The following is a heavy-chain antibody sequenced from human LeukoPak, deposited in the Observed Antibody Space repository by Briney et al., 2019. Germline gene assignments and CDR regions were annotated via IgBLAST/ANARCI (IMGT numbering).Heavy chain of an antibody. Sequence: SETLSLTSTVSGGSISSYYWSWIRQPPGKGLEWIGYIYYSGSTNYNPSLKSRVTISVDTSKNQFSLKLSSVTAADTAVYYCARAGQLRRGEYYFDYWGQGTLVTVSS. CDR1: GGSISSYY. CDR2: IYYSGST. D-gene: IGHD6-6*01. CDR3: ARAGQLRRGEYYFDY. V-gene: IGHV4-59*01. J-gene: IGHJ4*02.